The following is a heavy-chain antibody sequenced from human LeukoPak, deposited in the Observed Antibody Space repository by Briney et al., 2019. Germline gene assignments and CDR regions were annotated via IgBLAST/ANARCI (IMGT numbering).Heavy chain of an antibody. J-gene: IGHJ4*02. CDR2: IWHDGSNK. Sequence: PWGSLRLSCAASGFTFSHYGMHWVRQAPGKGLEWVAVIWHDGSNKYYTDSVKGRFSISRDNSRNTQYLEMNSLRVEDTAVYYCAKDAQRGFDYSNSLDYWGQGTLVTVSS. CDR3: AKDAQRGFDYSNSLDY. V-gene: IGHV3-33*06. CDR1: GFTFSHYG. D-gene: IGHD4-11*01.